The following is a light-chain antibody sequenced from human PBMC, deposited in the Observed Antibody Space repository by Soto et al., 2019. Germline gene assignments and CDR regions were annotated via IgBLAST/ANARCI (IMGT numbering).Light chain of an antibody. V-gene: IGLV2-14*01. CDR2: EVS. CDR1: SSDIGGYNY. J-gene: IGLJ2*01. Sequence: QSVLTQPASVSGSPGQSITISCTGTSSDIGGYNYVSWYQQHPGKAPRLMIYEVSNRPSGVSDRFFGSKSGNTASLTISGLQAEDEADYYCSSYTFRSTLLVFGGGTKLTVL. CDR3: SSYTFRSTLLV.